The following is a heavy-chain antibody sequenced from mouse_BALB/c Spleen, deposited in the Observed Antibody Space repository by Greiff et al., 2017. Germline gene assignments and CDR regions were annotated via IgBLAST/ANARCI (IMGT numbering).Heavy chain of an antibody. D-gene: IGHD1-2*01. CDR1: GYTFTSYW. Sequence: QVQLKESGAELAKPGASVKMSCKASGYTFTSYWMHWVKQRPGQGLEWIGYINPSTGYTEYNQKFKDKATLTADKSSSTAYMQLSSLTSEDSAVYYCARSLLRLLYYAMDYWGQGTSVTVAS. J-gene: IGHJ4*01. CDR2: INPSTGYT. CDR3: ARSLLRLLYYAMDY. V-gene: IGHV1-7*01.